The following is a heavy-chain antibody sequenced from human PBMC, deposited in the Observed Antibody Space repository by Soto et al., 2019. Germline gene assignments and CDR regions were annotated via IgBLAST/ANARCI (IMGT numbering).Heavy chain of an antibody. Sequence: GGSLRLSCAASGFAFSSYWMHWVRQVPGKGLVWVSRIKSDGTRRDYAESVKGRFTISRDNAKNTLYLRMISLRVEDTAVYYCARGRSFSYDSTPPPMFDPWGQGTLVTVSS. V-gene: IGHV3-74*01. CDR3: ARGRSFSYDSTPPPMFDP. CDR2: IKSDGTRR. CDR1: GFAFSSYW. D-gene: IGHD3-10*01. J-gene: IGHJ5*02.